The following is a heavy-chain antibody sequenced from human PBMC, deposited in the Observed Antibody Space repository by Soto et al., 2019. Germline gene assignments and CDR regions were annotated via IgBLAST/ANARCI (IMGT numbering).Heavy chain of an antibody. J-gene: IGHJ5*02. CDR2: IYYSGIT. V-gene: IGHV4-59*01. Sequence: QVQLQESGPGLVKPSETLSLTCTVSGGSINSYYWSWIRQPPGKGLEWIGYIYYSGITNYNPSLKCRVTIYVATYQNTFPPKLNAVTAADTAVYYCARGVAAAGYNWFDPWGQGTLVTVSS. CDR1: GGSINSYY. CDR3: ARGVAAAGYNWFDP. D-gene: IGHD6-13*01.